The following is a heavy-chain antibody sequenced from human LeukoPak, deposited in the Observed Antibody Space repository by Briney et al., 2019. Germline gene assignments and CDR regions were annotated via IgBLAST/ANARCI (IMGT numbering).Heavy chain of an antibody. D-gene: IGHD3-3*01. Sequence: GGSLRLSCAASGFTFSSYAMSWVRQAPGKGLEWVSAISGSGGSTYYADSVKGRFTISRDNSKNMLYLQMNSLRAEDTAVYYCAKDYDFWSGRLHYFDYWGQGTLVTVSS. J-gene: IGHJ4*02. CDR1: GFTFSSYA. V-gene: IGHV3-23*01. CDR2: ISGSGGST. CDR3: AKDYDFWSGRLHYFDY.